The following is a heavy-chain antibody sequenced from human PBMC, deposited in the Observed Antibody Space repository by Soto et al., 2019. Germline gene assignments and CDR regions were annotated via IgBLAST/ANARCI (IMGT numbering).Heavy chain of an antibody. Sequence: GGSLRLSCAASGFTFDDYAMHWFRQAPGKGLEWVSGISWNSGSIGYADSVKGRFTISRDNAKNSLYLQMNSLRAEDTALYYCAKDIYPYSSAGAIDIWGQGTMVTVSS. D-gene: IGHD6-25*01. J-gene: IGHJ3*02. CDR1: GFTFDDYA. CDR2: ISWNSGSI. V-gene: IGHV3-9*01. CDR3: AKDIYPYSSAGAIDI.